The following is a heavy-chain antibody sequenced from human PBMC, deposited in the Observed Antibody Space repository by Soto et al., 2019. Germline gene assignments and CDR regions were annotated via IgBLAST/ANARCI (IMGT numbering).Heavy chain of an antibody. CDR2: INPSGGST. CDR1: GYTFTSYY. CDR3: ASGGDYYGSGSYYNNYGMDV. J-gene: IGHJ6*02. V-gene: IGHV1-46*01. D-gene: IGHD3-10*01. Sequence: ASVKVSCKASGYTFTSYYMHWVRRAPGQGLEWMGIINPSGGSTSYAQKFQGRVTMTRDTSTSTVYMELSSLRSEDTAVYYCASGGDYYGSGSYYNNYGMDVWGQGTTVTVSS.